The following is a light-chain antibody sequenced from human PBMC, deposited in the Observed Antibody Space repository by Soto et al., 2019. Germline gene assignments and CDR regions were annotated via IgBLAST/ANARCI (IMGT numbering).Light chain of an antibody. CDR3: QQYNKWPPYT. V-gene: IGKV3-15*01. Sequence: EIVLTQSPGTLSVSPGERATLSCRASQSVNTKLAWYQQRPGQAPRLLIYGASTRATGIPARFSGSGSDTEFTLTISSLQSEDFAVYYCQQYNKWPPYTFGQGTELEIK. CDR2: GAS. J-gene: IGKJ2*01. CDR1: QSVNTK.